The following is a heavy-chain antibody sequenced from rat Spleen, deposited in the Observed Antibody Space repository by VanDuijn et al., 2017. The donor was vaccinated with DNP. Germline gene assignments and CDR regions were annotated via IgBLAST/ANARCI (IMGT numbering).Heavy chain of an antibody. CDR1: GFSLISSS. J-gene: IGHJ2*01. Sequence: QVQLKESGPGLVQPSQTLSLTCTVSGFSLISSSVHWVRQPPGKGLEWIAAVSGGGSTHYNSVLQSRLTISRDTSKSQVFLKMNSLQTEDTATYYCARDRRGYFDYWGQGAMVTVSS. CDR2: VSGGGST. D-gene: IGHD1-11*01. V-gene: IGHV2-38*01. CDR3: ARDRRGYFDY.